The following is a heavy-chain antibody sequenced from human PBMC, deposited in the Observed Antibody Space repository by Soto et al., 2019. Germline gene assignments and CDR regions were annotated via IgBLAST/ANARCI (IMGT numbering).Heavy chain of an antibody. D-gene: IGHD2-15*01. V-gene: IGHV4-59*08. CDR3: ARRYGGTFDY. Sequence: QVQLQESGPGLVKPSETLSVTCTVSGGSISSYYWSWIRQPPGKGLEWIGYIYYSGSTNYNPYLKSRVTISVDTSKNQFSLKLSSVTAADTAVYYCARRYGGTFDYWGQGTLVTVSS. CDR2: IYYSGST. CDR1: GGSISSYY. J-gene: IGHJ4*02.